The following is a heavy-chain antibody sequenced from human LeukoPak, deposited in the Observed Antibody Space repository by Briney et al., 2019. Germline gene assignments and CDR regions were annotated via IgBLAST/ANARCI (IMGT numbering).Heavy chain of an antibody. J-gene: IGHJ2*01. CDR3: ARDYIVVVPAAIKGRWYFDL. CDR1: GGPISDYY. CDR2: IYYSGST. Sequence: PSETLSLTCTVSGGPISDYYWSWIRQPPGKGLEWIGYIYYSGSTYYNPSLKSRVTISVDTSKNQFSLKLSSVTAADTAVYYCARDYIVVVPAAIKGRWYFDLWGRGTLVTVSS. V-gene: IGHV4-30-4*08. D-gene: IGHD2-2*02.